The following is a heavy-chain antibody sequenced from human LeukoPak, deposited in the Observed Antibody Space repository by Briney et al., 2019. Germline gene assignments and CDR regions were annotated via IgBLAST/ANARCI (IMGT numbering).Heavy chain of an antibody. CDR3: ARDREVIVPAAGDY. V-gene: IGHV3-23*01. D-gene: IGHD2-2*01. CDR2: ISGSGGST. J-gene: IGHJ4*02. CDR1: GFTFSSYA. Sequence: PGGSLRLSCAVSGFTFSSYAMSWVRQAPGKGLEWVSGISGSGGSTDYADSVKGRFTISRDNSKNMVYLQMNSLRAEDTAVYYCARDREVIVPAAGDYWGQGTLVTVSS.